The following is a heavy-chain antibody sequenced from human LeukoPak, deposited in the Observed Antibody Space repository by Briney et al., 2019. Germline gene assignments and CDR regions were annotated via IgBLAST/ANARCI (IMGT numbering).Heavy chain of an antibody. CDR3: ARDLLWFGELWNFDY. Sequence: ASVKVSCKASGYTFTSYAMNWVRQAPGQGLEWMGWINTNTGNPAYAQGFTGRFVFSLDTSVSTAYLQISRLKAEDTAVYYCARDLLWFGELWNFDYWGQGTLVTVSS. J-gene: IGHJ4*02. D-gene: IGHD3-10*01. V-gene: IGHV7-4-1*02. CDR2: INTNTGNP. CDR1: GYTFTSYA.